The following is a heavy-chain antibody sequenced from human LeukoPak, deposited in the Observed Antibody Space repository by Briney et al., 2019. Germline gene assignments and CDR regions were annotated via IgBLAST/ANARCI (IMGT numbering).Heavy chain of an antibody. D-gene: IGHD2-2*01. Sequence: GGSLRLSCAASGFTFSSYSMNWVRQAPGKGLEWVSSISSSSSYIYYADSVKGRFTISRDNAKNSLYLQMNSLRTEDTAVYYCAINIVVVPAAVDYWGQGTLVTVSS. CDR2: ISSSSSYI. V-gene: IGHV3-21*01. CDR3: AINIVVVPAAVDY. J-gene: IGHJ4*02. CDR1: GFTFSSYS.